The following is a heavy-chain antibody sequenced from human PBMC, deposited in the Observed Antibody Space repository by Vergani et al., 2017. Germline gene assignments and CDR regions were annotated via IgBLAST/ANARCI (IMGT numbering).Heavy chain of an antibody. D-gene: IGHD2-2*01. CDR1: GYTFTSYG. Sequence: QVQLVQSGAEVKKPGASVKVSCKASGYTFTSYGISWVRPAPGQGLEWMGWISAYNGNTNDAQQLQGRVTMTTDTSTSTAYMERRSLRSDDTAVYYCARDPDIVVVPAATYYYYYYGMDVWGQGTTVTVSS. J-gene: IGHJ6*02. CDR3: ARDPDIVVVPAATYYYYYYGMDV. V-gene: IGHV1-18*04. CDR2: ISAYNGNT.